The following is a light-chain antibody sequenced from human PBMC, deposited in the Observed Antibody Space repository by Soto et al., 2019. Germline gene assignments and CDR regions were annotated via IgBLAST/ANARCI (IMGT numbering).Light chain of an antibody. Sequence: QSVLTQPPSASGTPGQRVTISCSGSSSNIGSNYVYWYQQLPAAAPKLLIYRNNQRPSGVPDRFSGSKSGTSDSLAISGLRYEDEADYYCAAWDDSLSGHVVFGGGTKLTVL. J-gene: IGLJ2*01. CDR3: AAWDDSLSGHVV. V-gene: IGLV1-47*01. CDR2: RNN. CDR1: SSNIGSNY.